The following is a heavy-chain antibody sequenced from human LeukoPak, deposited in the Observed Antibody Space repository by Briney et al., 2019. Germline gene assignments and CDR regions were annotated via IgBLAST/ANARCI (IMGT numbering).Heavy chain of an antibody. CDR3: ARAGYSYGPYYYYGMDV. Sequence: PGGSLRLSCAASGFTVSSTYMSWVRQAAGKGLEWVSVIYSGGAIYYAGSVKGRFTISRDNSKNTLYLQMNSLRAEDTAVYYCARAGYSYGPYYYYGMDVWGQGTTVTVSS. J-gene: IGHJ6*02. CDR1: GFTVSSTY. V-gene: IGHV3-66*01. CDR2: IYSGGAI. D-gene: IGHD5-18*01.